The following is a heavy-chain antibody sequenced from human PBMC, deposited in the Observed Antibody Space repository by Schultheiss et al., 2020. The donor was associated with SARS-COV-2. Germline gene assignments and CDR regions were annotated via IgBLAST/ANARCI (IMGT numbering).Heavy chain of an antibody. V-gene: IGHV3-64*04. D-gene: IGHD5-18*01. CDR1: GFTFCSYA. J-gene: IGHJ3*02. CDR3: AKERGYSYGYIPLDAFDI. Sequence: GGSLRLSCSASGFTFCSYAMHWVRQAPGKGLEYVSAISSNGGSTYYADSVKGRFTISRDNSKNTLYLQMNSLRAEDTAVYYCAKERGYSYGYIPLDAFDIWGQGTMVTVSS. CDR2: ISSNGGST.